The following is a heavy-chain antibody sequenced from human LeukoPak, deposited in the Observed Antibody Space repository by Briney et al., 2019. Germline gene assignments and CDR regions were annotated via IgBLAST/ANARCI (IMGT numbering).Heavy chain of an antibody. CDR1: GFTFSSYA. Sequence: GGSLRLSCAASGFTFSSYAMSWVRQAPGKGLEWVSAISGSGGSTYYADSVKGRFTISRDNSKNTQYLHMNSLRAEDTAVYYCAKVFGTYGTFDIWGQGTMVTVSS. V-gene: IGHV3-23*01. D-gene: IGHD3/OR15-3a*01. CDR3: AKVFGTYGTFDI. CDR2: ISGSGGST. J-gene: IGHJ3*02.